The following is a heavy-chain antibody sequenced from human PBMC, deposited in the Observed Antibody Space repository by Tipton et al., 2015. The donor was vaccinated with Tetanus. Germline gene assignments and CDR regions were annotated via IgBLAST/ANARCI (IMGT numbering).Heavy chain of an antibody. CDR1: GDSLSRGGYF. V-gene: IGHV4-31*03. D-gene: IGHD6-6*01. Sequence: TLSLTCTVSGDSLSRGGYFWDWIRPRPGEGPEGIGSIYYSGDTHLNPSLERRVSMSVGTSKNQFSLKLTSVTAADAAVYYCARDQGGGRVVRLNWLDPWGQGTLATVSS. CDR2: IYYSGDT. CDR3: ARDQGGGRVVRLNWLDP. J-gene: IGHJ5*02.